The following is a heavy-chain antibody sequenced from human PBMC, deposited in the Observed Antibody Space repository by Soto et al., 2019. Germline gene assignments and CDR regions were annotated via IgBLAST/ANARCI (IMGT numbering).Heavy chain of an antibody. CDR1: GYTFTSYA. CDR2: INAGNGNT. J-gene: IGHJ4*02. D-gene: IGHD2-21*02. Sequence: ASVKVSCTASGYTFTSYAIHWVRQAPGQRLEWMGWINAGNGNTKYSQKFQGRVTITRDTSASTAYMELSSLRSEDTAVYYCARSIVVVTALDYWGQGTLVTVPQ. V-gene: IGHV1-3*01. CDR3: ARSIVVVTALDY.